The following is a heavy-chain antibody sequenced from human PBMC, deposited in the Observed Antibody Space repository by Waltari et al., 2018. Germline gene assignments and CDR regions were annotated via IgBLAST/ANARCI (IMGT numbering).Heavy chain of an antibody. CDR3: AAYLPDWGRGRDY. J-gene: IGHJ4*02. CDR1: GHSISSTYY. V-gene: IGHV4-38-2*01. CDR2: IYHNGKT. D-gene: IGHD7-27*01. Sequence: QVQLQEWGPGLVKPAETLSLTCAVSGHSISSTYYWGWIRQSPGKGLEWIANIYHNGKTYYNPSLKSRVTISLDTSKNRFSLNLRSVTAADTALYYCAAYLPDWGRGRDYWGQGVLVTVSS.